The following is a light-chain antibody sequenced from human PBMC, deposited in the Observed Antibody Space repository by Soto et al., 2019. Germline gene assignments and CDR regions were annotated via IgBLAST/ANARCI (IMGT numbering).Light chain of an antibody. Sequence: QSALTQPASVSGSPGQSITISCTGTSSDVGGYNYVSWYQQHPGRAPKLMIYDVINRPSGVSNRFSGSKSGNTASLTISGLQAEDEAEYYCSSYTSTTVGVFGGGTKLTVL. J-gene: IGLJ3*02. CDR1: SSDVGGYNY. CDR3: SSYTSTTVGV. CDR2: DVI. V-gene: IGLV2-14*03.